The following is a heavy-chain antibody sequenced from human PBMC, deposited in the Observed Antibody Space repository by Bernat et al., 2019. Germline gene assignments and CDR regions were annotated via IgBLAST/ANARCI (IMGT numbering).Heavy chain of an antibody. CDR1: GDSVSSHSAA. CDR3: AREGDDIVVVPAAIETTYYYYYYMDV. Sequence: QVQLQQSGPGLVKPSQTLSLTCAISGDSVSSHSAAWNWIRQSPSRGLEWLGRTYYRSKWYNDYAVSVKSRITINPDTSKNQFSLHLNSVTPEDTAVYYCAREGDDIVVVPAAIETTYYYYYYMDVWGKGTTVTVSS. D-gene: IGHD2-2*02. J-gene: IGHJ6*03. V-gene: IGHV6-1*01. CDR2: TYYRSKWYN.